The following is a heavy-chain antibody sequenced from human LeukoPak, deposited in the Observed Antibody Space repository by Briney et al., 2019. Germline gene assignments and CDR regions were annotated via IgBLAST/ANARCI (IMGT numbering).Heavy chain of an antibody. J-gene: IGHJ6*04. CDR1: GGSISSSSYY. CDR3: ARDGRDGGDV. D-gene: IGHD5-24*01. CDR2: IYTSGST. V-gene: IGHV4-39*07. Sequence: SETLSLTCTVSGGSISSSSYYWGWIRQPPGKGLEWIGRIYTSGSTNYNPSLKSRVTISVDTSKNQFSLKLSSVTAADTAVYYCARDGRDGGDVWGKGTTVTISS.